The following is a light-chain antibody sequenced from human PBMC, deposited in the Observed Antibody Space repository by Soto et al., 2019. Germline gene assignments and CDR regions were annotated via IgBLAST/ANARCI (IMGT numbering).Light chain of an antibody. V-gene: IGKV1-8*01. CDR3: QQYYSYPRS. CDR1: QGISSY. CDR2: AAS. J-gene: IGKJ1*01. Sequence: AIRMTQSPSSFSASTGDRVTITCRARQGISSYLAWYQQKSGKAPKLLIYAASTLQSGVPSRFSGSGSGTDFTLTISCLQSEDFATYYCQQYYSYPRSFGQGTKVDIK.